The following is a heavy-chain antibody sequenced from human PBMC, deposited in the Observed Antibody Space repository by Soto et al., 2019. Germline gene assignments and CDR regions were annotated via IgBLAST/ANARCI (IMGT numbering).Heavy chain of an antibody. CDR3: DREYTDEFDH. D-gene: IGHD6-6*01. J-gene: IGHJ4*02. Sequence: SGPTLVNPTQTLTLTCTFSGFSFGVSGVGVGWIRQPPGKALEWLALIFWNDDQRYSPSLKSRLTIAKDTSKNQVVLTMTNMDPADTAAYFCDREYTDEFDHSSQGTPVTVSA. CDR1: GFSFGVSGVG. CDR2: IFWNDDQ. V-gene: IGHV2-5*01.